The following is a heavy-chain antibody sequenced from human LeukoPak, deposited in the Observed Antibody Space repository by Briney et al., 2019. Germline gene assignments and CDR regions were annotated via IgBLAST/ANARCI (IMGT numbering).Heavy chain of an antibody. CDR1: GGTFSSYA. Sequence: ASVKVSCKASGGTFSSYAISWVRQAPGQGLEWMGGIIPIFGTANYAQKFQGRVTITTDESTSTAYMELSSLRSEDTAVYYCARGQLAPGGHDAFDIWGQGTMVTVSS. V-gene: IGHV1-69*05. D-gene: IGHD3-10*01. J-gene: IGHJ3*02. CDR2: IIPIFGTA. CDR3: ARGQLAPGGHDAFDI.